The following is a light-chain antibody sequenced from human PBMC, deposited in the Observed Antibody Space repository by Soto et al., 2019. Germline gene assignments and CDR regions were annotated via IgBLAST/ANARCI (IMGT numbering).Light chain of an antibody. J-gene: IGLJ3*02. V-gene: IGLV1-40*01. Sequence: QSVLTQPPSVSGAPGQRVTISCTGSSFNIGAGYDVHWYKQLPGTAPKLLIFGNNNRPSGVPDRFSGSKFGPSASLAITGLQDDDEADYYCQSYDRSLSGTVLGGGTKLTVL. CDR3: QSYDRSLSGTV. CDR1: SFNIGAGYD. CDR2: GNN.